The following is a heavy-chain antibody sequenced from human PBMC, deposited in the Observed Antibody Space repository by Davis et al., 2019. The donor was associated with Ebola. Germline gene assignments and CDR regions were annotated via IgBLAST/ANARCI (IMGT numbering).Heavy chain of an antibody. CDR3: ARDWSLYYYYGMDV. CDR2: INSDGSSP. J-gene: IGHJ6*02. V-gene: IGHV3-74*01. CDR1: GFTFSRYW. D-gene: IGHD2-8*02. Sequence: GESLKISCAASGFTFSRYWMHWVRQAPGKGLVWVSLINSDGSSPTYADSVKGRFTISRDNAKNTLYLQMHSLRAEDTAVYYCARDWSLYYYYGMDVWGQGTTVTVS.